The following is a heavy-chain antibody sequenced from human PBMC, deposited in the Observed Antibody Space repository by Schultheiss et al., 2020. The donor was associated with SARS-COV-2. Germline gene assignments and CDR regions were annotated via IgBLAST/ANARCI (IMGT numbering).Heavy chain of an antibody. CDR1: GFTFGDYA. J-gene: IGHJ6*02. D-gene: IGHD3-3*01. CDR3: TVQLRFTPGPYYYYGMDV. V-gene: IGHV3-15*01. CDR2: IKSKTDGGTT. Sequence: GESLKISCTASGFTFGDYAMSWFRQAPGKGLEWVGRIKSKTDGGTTDYAAPVKGRFTISRDDSKNTLYLQMNSLKTEDTAVYYCTVQLRFTPGPYYYYGMDVWGQGTTVTVSS.